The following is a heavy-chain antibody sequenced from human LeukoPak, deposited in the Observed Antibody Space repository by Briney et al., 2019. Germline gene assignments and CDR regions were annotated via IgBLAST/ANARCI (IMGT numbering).Heavy chain of an antibody. Sequence: SETLSLTCTVSGGSISNYYWSWIRQPPGKGLEWIGYIYYSGTTNYNPSLKSRVTISVDTSKNQFSLKLSSVTAADTAVYYCARHPSFDYFDYWGQGTLVTVSS. CDR1: GGSISNYY. V-gene: IGHV4-59*08. CDR2: IYYSGTT. CDR3: ARHPSFDYFDY. J-gene: IGHJ4*02.